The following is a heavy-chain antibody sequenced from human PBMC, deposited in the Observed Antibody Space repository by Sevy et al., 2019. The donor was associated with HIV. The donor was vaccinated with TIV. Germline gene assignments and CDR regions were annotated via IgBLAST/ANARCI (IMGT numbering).Heavy chain of an antibody. V-gene: IGHV1-69*06. CDR2: IIPIFGTA. D-gene: IGHD4-17*01. CDR1: GGTFSSYA. J-gene: IGHJ3*02. CDR3: AKYGPTGGAFDI. Sequence: ASVKVSCKASGGTFSSYAISWVRQAPGQGLEWMGGIIPIFGTANYAQNFQGRVTITADKSTSTAYMELSSLRSEDTAVYYCAKYGPTGGAFDICGQGTMVTVSS.